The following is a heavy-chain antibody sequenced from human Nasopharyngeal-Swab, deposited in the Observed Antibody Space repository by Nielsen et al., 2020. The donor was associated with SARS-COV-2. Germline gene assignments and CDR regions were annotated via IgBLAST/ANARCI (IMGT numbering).Heavy chain of an antibody. CDR1: GGSFSGYY. CDR3: ARGHRSISMIVVVIATAHFYFDS. D-gene: IGHD3-22*01. V-gene: IGHV4-34*01. CDR2: INHSGTT. Sequence: SETLSLTCAVYGGSFSGYYWSWIRQPPGKGLEWIGEINHSGTTSYNPSLKSRVTISPDTSKNQFSLKLSSVTAADTAVYYCARGHRSISMIVVVIATAHFYFDSWGRGTLVTVTS. J-gene: IGHJ4*02.